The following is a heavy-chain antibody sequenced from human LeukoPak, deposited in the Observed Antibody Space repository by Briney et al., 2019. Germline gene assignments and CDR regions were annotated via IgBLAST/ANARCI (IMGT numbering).Heavy chain of an antibody. V-gene: IGHV1-69*02. Sequence: SVKVSCKASGYTFTSYYMHWVRQAPGQGLEWMGRIIPILGIANYAQKFQGRVTITADKSTSTAYMELSSLRSEDTAVYYCASTFSYDSSGYRPFDPWGQGTLVTVSS. CDR3: ASTFSYDSSGYRPFDP. D-gene: IGHD3-22*01. CDR1: GYTFTSYY. J-gene: IGHJ5*02. CDR2: IIPILGIA.